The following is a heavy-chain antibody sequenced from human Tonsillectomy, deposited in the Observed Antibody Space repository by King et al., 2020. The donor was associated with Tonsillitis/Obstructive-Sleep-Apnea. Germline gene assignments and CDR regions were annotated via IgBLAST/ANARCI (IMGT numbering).Heavy chain of an antibody. CDR1: GYSFTSYW. J-gene: IGHJ6*03. Sequence: EVQLVESGAEVKKPGESLKISCKGSGYSFTSYWIGWVRQVPGKGLEWMGIIYPGDSDTRYSPSFQGQVTISADKSISTAYLQWSSLKASDTAMYYCARQSTQDYYSYYMDVWAKGTTVTVSS. CDR2: IYPGDSDT. V-gene: IGHV5-51*01. CDR3: ARQSTQDYYSYYMDV. D-gene: IGHD2-2*01.